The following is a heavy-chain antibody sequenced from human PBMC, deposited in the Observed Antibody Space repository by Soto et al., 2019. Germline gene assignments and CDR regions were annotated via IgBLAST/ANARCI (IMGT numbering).Heavy chain of an antibody. CDR1: GFTCSSYA. CDR2: IGGGGGDR. D-gene: IGHD3-10*02. Sequence: EVQLLESGGGLVQPGGSLRLSCAASGFTCSSYAMSWVRQAPGKGLEWVSIIGGGGGDRYYPDSVKGRFTISRDNTRDALYMEMKSLRGEDTAVYYCAIVLFGELVWGQGTLVTVSS. CDR3: AIVLFGELV. J-gene: IGHJ4*02. V-gene: IGHV3-23*01.